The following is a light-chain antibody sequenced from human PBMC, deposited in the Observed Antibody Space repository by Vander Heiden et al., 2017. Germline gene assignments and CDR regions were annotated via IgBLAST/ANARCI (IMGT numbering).Light chain of an antibody. CDR3: AAWDDSLSGPDV. CDR2: RNN. J-gene: IGLJ1*01. CDR1: SSNIGSNY. Sequence: QSVLTQPPSTSGTPGQRVTVSCSGTSSNIGSNYVYGYQQLPGTAPKLLIYRNNPRPSGVPGRFSGSKSGTSASLAISGLRSEDEADYYCAAWDDSLSGPDVFGTGTKVTVL. V-gene: IGLV1-47*01.